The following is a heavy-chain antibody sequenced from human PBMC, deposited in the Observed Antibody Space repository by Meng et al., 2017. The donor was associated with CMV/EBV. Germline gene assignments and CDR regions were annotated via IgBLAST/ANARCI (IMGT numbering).Heavy chain of an antibody. D-gene: IGHD6-13*01. CDR2: IRSKANSYAT. Sequence: GESLKISCAASGFTFSGSAMHWVRQASGKGLEWVGRIRSKANSYATAYAASVKGRFTISRDDSKNTAYLQMSSLKTEDTAVYYCTRHQSAGYSSFNWFDPWGQGTLVTVSS. CDR3: TRHQSAGYSSFNWFDP. V-gene: IGHV3-73*01. CDR1: GFTFSGSA. J-gene: IGHJ5*02.